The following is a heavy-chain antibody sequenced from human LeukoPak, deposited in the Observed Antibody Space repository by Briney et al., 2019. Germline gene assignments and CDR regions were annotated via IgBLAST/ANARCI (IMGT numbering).Heavy chain of an antibody. D-gene: IGHD6-19*01. V-gene: IGHV4-61*08. CDR3: ARGGWYPESFQH. CDR2: IYYSGST. Sequence: PSQTLSITWPVSGCSISSGDYYLSRLRLPPRNSLEWIGYIYYSGSTNYNPSLKSRVTISVDTSKNQFSLKLSSVTAADTAVYYCARGGWYPESFQHWGQGALVTVSS. CDR1: GCSISSGDYY. J-gene: IGHJ1*01.